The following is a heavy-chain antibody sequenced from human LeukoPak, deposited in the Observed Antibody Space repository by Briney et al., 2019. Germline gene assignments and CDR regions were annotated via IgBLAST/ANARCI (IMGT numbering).Heavy chain of an antibody. D-gene: IGHD3-10*02. J-gene: IGHJ1*01. Sequence: GESLRLSCAASLLTFSNAWMSWVRQAPGEGRDGVGRIKRKTEGETTEHVAPVKGRFTISRDDSKNTLYLQMNSLKTDDNAVYYCATASSGLFYCGQGTLVTVSS. CDR1: LLTFSNAW. CDR3: ATASSGLFY. CDR2: IKRKTEGETT. V-gene: IGHV3-15*01.